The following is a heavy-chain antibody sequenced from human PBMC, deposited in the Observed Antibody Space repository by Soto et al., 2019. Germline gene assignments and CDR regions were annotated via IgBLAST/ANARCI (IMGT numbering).Heavy chain of an antibody. CDR2: IVVGRGNT. Sequence: QMQLVQAGPEVKKPGTSVKVSCKASGFTFTSSAVQWVRQARGQRLEWIGWIVVGRGNTNYAQKFQERVTITRDMSTSTAYMELSSLRSEDTAVYYCAARDCSGGSCYSGVDYWGQGTLVTVSS. CDR3: AARDCSGGSCYSGVDY. V-gene: IGHV1-58*01. J-gene: IGHJ4*02. D-gene: IGHD2-15*01. CDR1: GFTFTSSA.